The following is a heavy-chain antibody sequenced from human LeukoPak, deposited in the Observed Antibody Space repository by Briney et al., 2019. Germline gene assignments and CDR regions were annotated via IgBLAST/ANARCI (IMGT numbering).Heavy chain of an antibody. D-gene: IGHD5/OR15-5a*01. CDR3: ARDAVSTTTAGGIDY. CDR2: ISAYSGYT. V-gene: IGHV1-18*01. Sequence: ASVKVSCKASGYTFTNYGISWVRQAPGQGLEWMEWISAYSGYTHYAQKIQGRVTVTTEAFTSTAYMELRSLTSYDTAVYYCARDAVSTTTAGGIDYWGQGTLVTVSS. CDR1: GYTFTNYG. J-gene: IGHJ4*02.